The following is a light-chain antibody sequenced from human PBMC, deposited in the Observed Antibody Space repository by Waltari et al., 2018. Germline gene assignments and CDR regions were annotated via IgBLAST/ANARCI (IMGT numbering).Light chain of an antibody. V-gene: IGLV1-44*01. CDR2: KNN. CDR3: VAWDHSLNAYV. CDR1: SSNIGSDT. J-gene: IGLJ1*01. Sequence: QRVTISCSGGSSNIGSDTVNWYQQLPGTAPKLLIYKNNQRPSGVPDRFSGSKSGTSASLAISGLQSEDEADYYCVAWDHSLNAYVFGTGTKVSAL.